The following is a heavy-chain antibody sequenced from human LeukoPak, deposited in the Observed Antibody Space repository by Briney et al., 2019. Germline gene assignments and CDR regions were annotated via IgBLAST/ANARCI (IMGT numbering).Heavy chain of an antibody. V-gene: IGHV3-74*01. CDR2: INSDGSST. J-gene: IGHJ6*03. CDR3: ARDQSSEEDYYYYYMDV. D-gene: IGHD6-6*01. CDR1: GFTFSSYW. Sequence: PGGSLRLSCAASGFTFSSYWMHWVRQAPGKGLVWVSRINSDGSSTSYADSVKGRFTISRDNAKNTLYLQMNSLRAGDTAVYYCARDQSSEEDYYYYYMDVWGKGTTVTVSS.